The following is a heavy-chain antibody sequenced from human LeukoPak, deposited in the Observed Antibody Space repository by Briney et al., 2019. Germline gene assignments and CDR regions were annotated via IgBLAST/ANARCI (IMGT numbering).Heavy chain of an antibody. Sequence: GGSLRLSCAASRFTFNSFVMSWVRQAPGKGLEWVSSISASGGSTFYADSVKGRFTISRDNSKNTLFLQMNSLRAEDTAVYYCAREGIYDSADYWGQGTLVTVSS. D-gene: IGHD3-3*01. CDR1: RFTFNSFV. CDR3: AREGIYDSADY. CDR2: ISASGGST. J-gene: IGHJ4*02. V-gene: IGHV3-23*01.